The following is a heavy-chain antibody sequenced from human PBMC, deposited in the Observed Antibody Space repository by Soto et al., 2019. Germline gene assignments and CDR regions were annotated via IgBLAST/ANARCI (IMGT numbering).Heavy chain of an antibody. J-gene: IGHJ5*02. D-gene: IGHD3-10*01. CDR3: ARVHQPYYGSGSYYNIYWFDP. CDR2: IYYSGST. Sequence: SETLSLTCTVSGGSISSGGYYWSWIRQHPGKGLEWIGYIYYSGSTYYNPSLKSRVTMSVDTSKNQFSLKLSSVAAVDTAVYYCARVHQPYYGSGSYYNIYWFDPWGQGTLVTVSS. CDR1: GGSISSGGYY. V-gene: IGHV4-31*03.